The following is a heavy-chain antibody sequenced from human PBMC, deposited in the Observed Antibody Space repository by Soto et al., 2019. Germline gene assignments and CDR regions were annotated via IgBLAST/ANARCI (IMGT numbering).Heavy chain of an antibody. J-gene: IGHJ4*02. CDR3: ARVHTVAGIRFDY. CDR1: GFTFSSYE. V-gene: IGHV3-48*03. D-gene: IGHD6-19*01. Sequence: PGGSLRLSCAASGFTFSSYEMNWVRQAPGKGLEWVPYISSSGSTIYYADSVKGRFTISRDNAKNSLYLQMNSLRAEDTAVYYCARVHTVAGIRFDYWGQGTLVTVSS. CDR2: ISSSGSTI.